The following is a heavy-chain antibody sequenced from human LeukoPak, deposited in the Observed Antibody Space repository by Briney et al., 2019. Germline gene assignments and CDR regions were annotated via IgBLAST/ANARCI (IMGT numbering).Heavy chain of an antibody. D-gene: IGHD3-22*01. CDR3: AREKRPYDSSGFDY. CDR1: GFTFSSYA. V-gene: IGHV3-30*14. Sequence: PGGSLRLSCAASGFTFSSYAMHWVRQAPGKGLEWVAVISYDGSNKYYADSVKGRFTISRDNSKNTLYLQMNSLRAEDTAVYYCAREKRPYDSSGFDYWGQGTLVTVSS. J-gene: IGHJ4*02. CDR2: ISYDGSNK.